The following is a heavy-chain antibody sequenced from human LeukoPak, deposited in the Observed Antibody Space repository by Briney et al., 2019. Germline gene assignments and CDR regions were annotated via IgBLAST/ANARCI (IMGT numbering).Heavy chain of an antibody. J-gene: IGHJ3*02. V-gene: IGHV4-61*02. CDR2: IYTSGST. D-gene: IGHD6-6*01. Sequence: SETLSLTCTVSGGSISSSSYYWSWIRQPAGKGLEWIGRIYTSGSTNYNPSLKSRVTISVDTSKNQFSLKLSSVTAADTAVYYCARGVAARPKGDAFDIWGQGTMVTVSS. CDR3: ARGVAARPKGDAFDI. CDR1: GGSISSSSYY.